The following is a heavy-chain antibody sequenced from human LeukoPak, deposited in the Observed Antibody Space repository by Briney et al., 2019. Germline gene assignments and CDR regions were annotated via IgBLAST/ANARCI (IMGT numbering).Heavy chain of an antibody. Sequence: SETLPLTCAVYGGSFSGYYWSWIRQPPGKGLEWIGEINHSGSTNYNPSLKSRVTMSVDTSKNQFSLKLSSVTAADTAVYYCARDKYYYDSSGYYALDYWGQGTLVTVSS. CDR3: ARDKYYYDSSGYYALDY. CDR1: GGSFSGYY. V-gene: IGHV4-34*01. CDR2: INHSGST. J-gene: IGHJ4*02. D-gene: IGHD3-22*01.